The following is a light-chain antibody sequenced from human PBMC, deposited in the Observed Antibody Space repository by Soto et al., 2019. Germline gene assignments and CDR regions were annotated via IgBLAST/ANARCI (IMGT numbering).Light chain of an antibody. CDR2: SNN. CDR1: SFNIGSYT. CDR3: STWHDSHVI. V-gene: IGLV1-44*01. J-gene: IGLJ2*01. Sequence: QPVLTQPSSVSGTPGQSVTISCSGSSFNIGSYTVNWYQQLPGTAPRLLIYSNNQRPSGVPDRFSGSRSGTSASLAISGLQSDDEADYYCSTWHDSHVIFGGGTKVTVL.